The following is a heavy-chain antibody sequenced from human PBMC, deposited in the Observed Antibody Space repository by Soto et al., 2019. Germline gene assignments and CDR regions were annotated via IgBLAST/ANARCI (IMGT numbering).Heavy chain of an antibody. CDR2: IYYDGSNE. CDR3: ARDGGVYDSTSYPKGDCDY. Sequence: QVQLVESGGGVVQPGRSLRLSCAASGFTFSYYAMHWVRQAPGKGLEWVAVIYYDGSNEYYADSVKGRFTISRDNSNNTLYLQMNSLRAEDTAVYYCARDGGVYDSTSYPKGDCDYWGQGTLVTVSS. CDR1: GFTFSYYA. J-gene: IGHJ4*02. D-gene: IGHD3-22*01. V-gene: IGHV3-33*01.